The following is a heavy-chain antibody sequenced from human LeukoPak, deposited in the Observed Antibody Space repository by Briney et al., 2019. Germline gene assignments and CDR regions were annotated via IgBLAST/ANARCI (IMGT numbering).Heavy chain of an antibody. Sequence: RGSLRHSCATSGFTLVDYMMHWVRPGPGRGLEWVCLISWDGATTYYADSVKGRFTISRDNSKNSLYLQMKSLRTEDTALYFCAKSIGGRRYSYGSDYWGQGTLVTVSS. J-gene: IGHJ4*02. CDR2: ISWDGATT. D-gene: IGHD5-18*01. CDR1: GFTLVDYM. CDR3: AKSIGGRRYSYGSDY. V-gene: IGHV3-43*01.